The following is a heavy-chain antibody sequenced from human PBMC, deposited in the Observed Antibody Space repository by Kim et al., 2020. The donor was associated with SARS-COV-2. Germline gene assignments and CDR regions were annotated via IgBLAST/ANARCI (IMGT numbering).Heavy chain of an antibody. CDR1: GGTFSSYA. Sequence: SVKVSCKASGGTFSSYAISWVRQAPGQGLEWMGRIIPILGIANYAQKFQGRVTITADKSTSTAYMELSSLRSEDTAVYYCARDLLVSQQPFDYWGQGTL. CDR3: ARDLLVSQQPFDY. J-gene: IGHJ4*02. V-gene: IGHV1-69*04. D-gene: IGHD6-13*01. CDR2: IIPILGIA.